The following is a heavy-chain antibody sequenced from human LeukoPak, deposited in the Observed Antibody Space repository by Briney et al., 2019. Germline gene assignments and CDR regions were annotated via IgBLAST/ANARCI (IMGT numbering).Heavy chain of an antibody. V-gene: IGHV4-59*08. CDR1: GASISSYY. D-gene: IGHD3-10*01. Sequence: SETLSLTCTVSGASISSYYWGWIRQPPGKGLEWIGFIYYSGSPNYNPSLKSRLTISVDTSKNRFSLKLSSVTAADTAVYYCARLMYYSGSGSYGMDVWGQGATVTVSS. CDR3: ARLMYYSGSGSYGMDV. CDR2: IYYSGSP. J-gene: IGHJ6*02.